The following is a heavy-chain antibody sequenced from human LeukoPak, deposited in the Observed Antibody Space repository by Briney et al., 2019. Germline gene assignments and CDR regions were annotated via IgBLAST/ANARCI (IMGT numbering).Heavy chain of an antibody. D-gene: IGHD5-18*01. V-gene: IGHV3-23*01. CDR2: ISGSDRSI. J-gene: IGHJ4*02. CDR3: ARYLSGVTGYTYGRGIDY. CDR1: GFTFSTFG. Sequence: GGSLRLSCAASGFTFSTFGMTWVRQAPGKGLEWVSGISGSDRSIYYADSVKGRFAISRDNAKTSLYLQMNSLRAEDTAVYYCARYLSGVTGYTYGRGIDYWGQGTLVTVSS.